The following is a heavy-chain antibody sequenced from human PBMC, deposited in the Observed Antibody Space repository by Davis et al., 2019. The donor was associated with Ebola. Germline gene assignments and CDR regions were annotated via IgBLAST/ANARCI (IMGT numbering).Heavy chain of an antibody. V-gene: IGHV4-39*01. Sequence: GSLRLSCTVSGGSISSSSYYWGWIRQPPGKGLEWIGSIYYSGSTYYNSSLKSRVTISVDTSKNQFSLKLSSVTAADTAVYYCARQDCSSTSCYRGGLQADAFDIWGQGTMVTVSS. D-gene: IGHD2-2*01. CDR1: GGSISSSSYY. J-gene: IGHJ3*02. CDR2: IYYSGST. CDR3: ARQDCSSTSCYRGGLQADAFDI.